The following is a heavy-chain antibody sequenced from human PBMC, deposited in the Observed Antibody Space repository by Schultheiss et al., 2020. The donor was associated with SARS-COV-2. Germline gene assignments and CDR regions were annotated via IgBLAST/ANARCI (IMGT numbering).Heavy chain of an antibody. CDR3: AREKGCSGGSCYSYGMDV. V-gene: IGHV3-23*01. CDR2: ISGSGGST. Sequence: GGSLRLSCAASGFTFSGSAMHWVRQAPGKGLEWVSAISGSGGSTYYADSVKGRFTISRDNSKNTLYLQMNSLRAEDTAVYYCAREKGCSGGSCYSYGMDVWGQGTTVTVSS. J-gene: IGHJ6*02. D-gene: IGHD2-15*01. CDR1: GFTFSGSA.